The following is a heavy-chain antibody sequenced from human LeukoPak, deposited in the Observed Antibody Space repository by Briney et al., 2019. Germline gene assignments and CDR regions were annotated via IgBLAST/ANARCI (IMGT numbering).Heavy chain of an antibody. Sequence: SETLSLTCTVSGGSIGYFYWSWIRQSPGMGLEWIGYIFHTGSTTYNPSLKSRVTISIDTSKNQFSLRLDSVTAADTAVYYCARGRIWELPDYFQHWGQGTLVTVSS. CDR1: GGSIGYFY. CDR2: IFHTGST. CDR3: ARGRIWELPDYFQH. V-gene: IGHV4-4*08. J-gene: IGHJ1*01. D-gene: IGHD1-26*01.